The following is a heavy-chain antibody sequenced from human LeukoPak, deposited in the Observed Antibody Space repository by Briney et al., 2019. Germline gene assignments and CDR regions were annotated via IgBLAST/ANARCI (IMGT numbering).Heavy chain of an antibody. CDR1: GFTFSSYA. Sequence: GGSLRLSCAASGFTFSSYAMSWVRQAPGKGLEWVSAISGSGGSTYYADSVKGRFTISRDNSKNTLYLQMNSLRAEDTAVYYCAKDSQKLGLVRGRSGTPVGGHAFDIWGQGTMVTVAS. CDR3: AKDSQKLGLVRGRSGTPVGGHAFDI. CDR2: ISGSGGST. J-gene: IGHJ3*02. V-gene: IGHV3-23*01. D-gene: IGHD1-14*01.